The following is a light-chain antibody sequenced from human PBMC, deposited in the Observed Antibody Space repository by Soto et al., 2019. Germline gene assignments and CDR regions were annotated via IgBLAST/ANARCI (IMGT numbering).Light chain of an antibody. Sequence: QSALTQPPSASGSPGQSVTISCTGTSRNVGGYDWVSWYQHHPGKVPRLLIYAVDKRPSGVPDRFSGSKSGNTASLTVSGLQAEDEADYYSTSYATGDTYPFAGGTKLTVL. CDR3: TSYATGDTYP. CDR1: SRNVGGYDW. J-gene: IGLJ2*01. V-gene: IGLV2-8*01. CDR2: AVD.